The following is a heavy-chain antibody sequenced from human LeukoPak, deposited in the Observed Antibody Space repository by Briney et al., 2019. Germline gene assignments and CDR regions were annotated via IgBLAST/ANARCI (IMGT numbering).Heavy chain of an antibody. J-gene: IGHJ6*03. D-gene: IGHD3-10*01. V-gene: IGHV1-2*02. CDR1: GYTFTGYY. CDR2: INPNTGGT. Sequence: ASVKVSCKASGYTFTGYYMHWVRQAPGQGLEWMGWINPNTGGTNYAQRFQGRVTLTWDTSISTAYMELNRLTSDDTAVYYCAASDGHIKAAYYYYMDVWGKGTSVTVSS. CDR3: AASDGHIKAAYYYYMDV.